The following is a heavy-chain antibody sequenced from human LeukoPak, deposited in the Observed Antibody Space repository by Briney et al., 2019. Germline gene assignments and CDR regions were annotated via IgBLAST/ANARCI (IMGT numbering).Heavy chain of an antibody. D-gene: IGHD5-24*01. CDR1: GFTFDNYA. V-gene: IGHV3-9*01. CDR3: ARDRGADGYNYFAY. J-gene: IGHJ4*02. CDR2: ISWNSNSI. Sequence: GRSLRRYCVASGFTFDNYAMHWVRQVPGKGLEWVSGISWNSNSIGYADSVKGRFTISRDNARNSLYLQMNNPRTEDTALYYCARDRGADGYNYFAYWGQGTLVAVSS.